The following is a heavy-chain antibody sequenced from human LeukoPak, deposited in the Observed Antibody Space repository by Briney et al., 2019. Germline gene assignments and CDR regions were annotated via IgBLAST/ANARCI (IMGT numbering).Heavy chain of an antibody. Sequence: ASVKVSCXASGYTFTGYYMHWVRQAPGQGLEWMGWINPNGGGTNYAQKFQGRVTMTRDTSISTAYMELSRLRSDDTAVYYCARDALLAAAAPDAFDIWGQGTMVTVSS. CDR1: GYTFTGYY. D-gene: IGHD6-13*01. CDR2: INPNGGGT. J-gene: IGHJ3*02. CDR3: ARDALLAAAAPDAFDI. V-gene: IGHV1-2*02.